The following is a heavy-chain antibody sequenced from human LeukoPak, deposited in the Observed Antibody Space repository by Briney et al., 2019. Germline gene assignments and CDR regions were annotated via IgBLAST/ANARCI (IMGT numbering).Heavy chain of an antibody. CDR2: IYYSGST. CDR3: ARDYDFWSGYSNVNWYFDL. V-gene: IGHV4-59*01. J-gene: IGHJ2*01. CDR1: GGSISSYY. D-gene: IGHD3-3*01. Sequence: SETLSLTCTVSGGSISSYYWSWIRRPPGKGLEWIGYIYYSGSTNYNPSLKSRVTISVDTSKNQFSLKLSSVTAADTAVYYCARDYDFWSGYSNVNWYFDLWGRGTLVTVSS.